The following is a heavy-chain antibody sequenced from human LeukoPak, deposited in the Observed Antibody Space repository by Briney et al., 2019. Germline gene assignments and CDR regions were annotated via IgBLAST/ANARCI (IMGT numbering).Heavy chain of an antibody. CDR3: ARGLYCSSTSCYGAFDI. Sequence: SQTLSLTCTVSGGSISSGDYYWSWIRQPPGKGLEWIGYIYSSGSTNYNPSLKSRVTISVDTSKNQFSLKLSSVTAADTAVYYCARGLYCSSTSCYGAFDIWGQGTMVTVSS. D-gene: IGHD2-2*01. J-gene: IGHJ3*02. CDR1: GGSISSGDYY. V-gene: IGHV4-61*08. CDR2: IYSSGST.